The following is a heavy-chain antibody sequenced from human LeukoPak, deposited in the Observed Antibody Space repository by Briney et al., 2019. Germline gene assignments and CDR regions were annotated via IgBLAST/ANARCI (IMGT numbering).Heavy chain of an antibody. CDR3: ARVAEYTSTWLDP. J-gene: IGHJ5*02. CDR1: GYTFTGYY. Sequence: ASVKVSCKASGYTFTGYYLHWVRQAPGQGLEWMGCINPNSGGTNYAQKFQGRVTMTSDTSISTAYMELSRLTSDDTALYYCARVAEYTSTWLDPWGQGTLVTVSS. V-gene: IGHV1-2*02. CDR2: INPNSGGT. D-gene: IGHD6-13*01.